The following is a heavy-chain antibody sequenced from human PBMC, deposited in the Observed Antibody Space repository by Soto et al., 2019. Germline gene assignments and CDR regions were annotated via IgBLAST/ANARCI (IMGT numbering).Heavy chain of an antibody. CDR1: GFTFSSYW. J-gene: IGHJ4*02. V-gene: IGHV3-74*01. CDR2: INSDGSTT. Sequence: EVQLVESGGGLVQPGGSLRLSCAASGFTFSSYWMHWVRQAPGKGLVWVSRINSDGSTTTYADSVKGRFTISRDNAKNTLYLQMNSLRGEDTAVYYCARSRYYYGSGTYDYWGQGTLVTVSS. D-gene: IGHD3-10*01. CDR3: ARSRYYYGSGTYDY.